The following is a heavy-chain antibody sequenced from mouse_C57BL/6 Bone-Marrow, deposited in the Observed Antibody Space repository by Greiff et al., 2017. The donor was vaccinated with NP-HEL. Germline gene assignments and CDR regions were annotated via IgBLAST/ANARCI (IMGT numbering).Heavy chain of an antibody. CDR2: INPNNGGT. Sequence: EVQLQQSGPELVKPGASVKISCKASGYTFTDYYMNWVKQSHGKSLEWIGDINPNNGGTSYNQKFKGKATLTVDKSSSTAYMELRSLTSEDSAVYYCARRRITTVVEGWYFDVWGTGTTVTVSS. J-gene: IGHJ1*03. CDR1: GYTFTDYY. V-gene: IGHV1-26*01. D-gene: IGHD1-1*01. CDR3: ARRRITTVVEGWYFDV.